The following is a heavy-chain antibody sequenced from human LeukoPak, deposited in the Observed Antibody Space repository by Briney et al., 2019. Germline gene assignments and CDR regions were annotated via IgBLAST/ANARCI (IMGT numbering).Heavy chain of an antibody. J-gene: IGHJ6*02. CDR3: AREGRVVPAAMDV. CDR1: GFTFSSYS. V-gene: IGHV3-21*01. CDR2: ISSSSSYI. Sequence: GGSLRLSCAASGFTFSSYSMNWVPQAPGKGLRGFSSISSSSSYIYYADSVKGRFTISRDNAKNSLYLQMNSLRAEDTAVYYCAREGRVVPAAMDVWGQGTTVTVSS. D-gene: IGHD2-2*01.